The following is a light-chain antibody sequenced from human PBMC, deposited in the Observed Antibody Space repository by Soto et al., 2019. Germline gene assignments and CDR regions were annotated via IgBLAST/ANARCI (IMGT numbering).Light chain of an antibody. CDR2: AAS. J-gene: IGKJ5*01. CDR1: QGISSY. Sequence: DIQMTQSPSSLSASVGDRVTITCRASQGISSYSSWYQQKPGKAPKFLIYAASSLQRGVPSRFSGSGSGTDFTLTISTLQPDDFATYYYQQSYNTPITFGQGARLEIK. CDR3: QQSYNTPIT. V-gene: IGKV1-39*01.